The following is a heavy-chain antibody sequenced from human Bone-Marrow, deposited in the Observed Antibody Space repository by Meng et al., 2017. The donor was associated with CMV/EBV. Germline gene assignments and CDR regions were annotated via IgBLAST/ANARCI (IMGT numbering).Heavy chain of an antibody. J-gene: IGHJ6*02. V-gene: IGHV1-18*01. CDR2: ISAYNGNT. CDR3: ARVRCGSCYSDKSYYGMDV. CDR1: GYTFTSYG. Sequence: ASVKVSCKASGYTFTSYGISWVRQAPGQGLEWMGWISAYNGNTNYAQKLQGRVTMTTDTSTSTAYMELRSLRSDDTAVYYCARVRCGSCYSDKSYYGMDVWGQGTTVTVSS. D-gene: IGHD2-15*01.